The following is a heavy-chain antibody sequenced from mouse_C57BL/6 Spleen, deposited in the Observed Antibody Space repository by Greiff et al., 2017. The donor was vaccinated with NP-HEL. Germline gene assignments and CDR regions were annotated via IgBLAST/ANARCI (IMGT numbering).Heavy chain of an antibody. V-gene: IGHV5-17*01. CDR3: ARGDDYDGYAMDY. Sequence: EVQLVESGGGLVKPGGSLKLSCAASGFTFSDYGMHWVRQAPEKGLEWVAYISSGSSTIYYADTVKGRFTISRDNAKTTLFLQMTSLRSEDTAMYYCARGDDYDGYAMDYWGQGTSVTVSS. CDR2: ISSGSSTI. CDR1: GFTFSDYG. J-gene: IGHJ4*01. D-gene: IGHD2-4*01.